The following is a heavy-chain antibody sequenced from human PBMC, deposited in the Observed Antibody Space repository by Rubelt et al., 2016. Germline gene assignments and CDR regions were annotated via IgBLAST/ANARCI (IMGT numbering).Heavy chain of an antibody. CDR2: TRGKTGDGIT. CDR3: TKDIWSAY. Sequence: GGSLRLSCVGSGFTFSNAWMSWVRQAPGKGLEWVGRTRGKTGDGITDYAGSVRGRVTISRDDSKNTLYLQMNSLKTEDTAVYYCTKDIWSAYWGQGTLVTVSS. V-gene: IGHV3-15*01. J-gene: IGHJ4*02. D-gene: IGHD3-16*01. CDR1: GFTFSNAW.